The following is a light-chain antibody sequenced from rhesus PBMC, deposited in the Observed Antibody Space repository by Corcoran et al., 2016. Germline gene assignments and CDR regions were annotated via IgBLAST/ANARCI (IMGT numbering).Light chain of an antibody. J-gene: IGKJ3*01. V-gene: IGKV1-66*01. CDR3: QQYNDSPFT. CDR1: QDINHY. Sequence: DIQMTQSPSSLSASVGDRVTITCRASQDINHYSSWYQQKPGKAPKSLIYYTSSLETGVPSRFSGSGSWTDYTLTISILQPEDIAPYYCQQYNDSPFTFGPGTKLDIK. CDR2: YTS.